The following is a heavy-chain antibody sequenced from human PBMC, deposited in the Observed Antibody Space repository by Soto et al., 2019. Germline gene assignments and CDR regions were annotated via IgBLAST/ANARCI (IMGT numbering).Heavy chain of an antibody. CDR2: ISSNGGST. Sequence: PGGSLRLSCSASGFTFSSYAMHWVLQAPGKGLEYVSAISSNGGSTYYADSVKGRFTISRDNSKNTLYLQMSSLRAEDTAVYYCVKEDSVPIFGVVTLARYGMDVWGQGTTVTVSS. CDR3: VKEDSVPIFGVVTLARYGMDV. V-gene: IGHV3-64D*08. J-gene: IGHJ6*02. CDR1: GFTFSSYA. D-gene: IGHD3-3*01.